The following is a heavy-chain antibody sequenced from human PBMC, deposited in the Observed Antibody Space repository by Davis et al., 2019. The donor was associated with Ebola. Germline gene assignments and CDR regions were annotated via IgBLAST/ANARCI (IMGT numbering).Heavy chain of an antibody. J-gene: IGHJ4*02. CDR1: GVMFSRYW. Sequence: PGGSLRLSCAASGVMFSRYWMSWVRQAPGKGLEWVANIKEDGSATNYVDSVKGRFTISRDNAKNSLYLQMNSLRAEDTAVYYCAGGYNWNAADYWGQGTLVTVSS. V-gene: IGHV3-7*03. D-gene: IGHD1-20*01. CDR3: AGGYNWNAADY. CDR2: IKEDGSAT.